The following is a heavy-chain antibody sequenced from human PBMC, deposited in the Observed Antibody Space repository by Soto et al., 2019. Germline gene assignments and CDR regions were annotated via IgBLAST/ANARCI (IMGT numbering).Heavy chain of an antibody. Sequence: PSETLSLTSTVSGRCISSSSYYWGWIRQPPGKGLEWIGRIYYSGSTYYNPSLKSRVTISVDTSKNQFSLKLSSVTAADTAVYYCARQQLVRYYYYYGMDVWGQGTTGTVSS. V-gene: IGHV4-39*01. D-gene: IGHD6-6*01. J-gene: IGHJ6*02. CDR2: IYYSGST. CDR1: GRCISSSSYY. CDR3: ARQQLVRYYYYYGMDV.